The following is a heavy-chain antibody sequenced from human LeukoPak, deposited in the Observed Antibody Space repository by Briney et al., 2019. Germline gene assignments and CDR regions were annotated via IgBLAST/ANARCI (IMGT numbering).Heavy chain of an antibody. V-gene: IGHV3-21*01. CDR2: ITTSSSYI. D-gene: IGHD3-22*01. CDR3: ARGTYYYDSSGYFSHASPDDSFDI. J-gene: IGHJ3*02. Sequence: GGSLRLSCAASGFTFSSYSLNWVRQAPGKGLEWVLSITTSSSYIYYADSVKGRFTISRDNAKNSLYLQMNSLRAEDTAVYYCARGTYYYDSSGYFSHASPDDSFDIWGQGTMVTVSS. CDR1: GFTFSSYS.